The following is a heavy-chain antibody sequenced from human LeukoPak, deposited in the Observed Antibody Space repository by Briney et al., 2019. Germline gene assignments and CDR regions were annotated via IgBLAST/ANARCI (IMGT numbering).Heavy chain of an antibody. V-gene: IGHV5-10-1*01. D-gene: IGHD5-12*01. CDR1: GYSFTSYW. CDR3: ARRGAYDAFDY. J-gene: IGHJ4*02. CDR2: IDPTDSYT. Sequence: PGESLKISCKGSGYSFTSYWIGWVRQMPGKGLEWMGRIDPTDSYTNYSPSFQGHVSIPADRSISTAYLQWSSLKASDTAIYYCARRGAYDAFDYWGQGTLVTVSS.